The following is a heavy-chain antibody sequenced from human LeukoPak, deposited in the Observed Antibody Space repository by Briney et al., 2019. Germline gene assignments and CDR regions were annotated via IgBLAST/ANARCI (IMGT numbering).Heavy chain of an antibody. CDR2: ISYDGNNK. V-gene: IGHV3-30-3*01. J-gene: IGHJ4*02. CDR3: ARERYDFWSGYFLL. Sequence: GGSLRLSCAASGFTFSNYAMHWVRQAPGKGLEWVAVISYDGNNKYYADSVKGRFTISRDNAKNTLYLQMNSLRAEDTAVYYCARERYDFWSGYFLLWGQGTLVTVSS. CDR1: GFTFSNYA. D-gene: IGHD3-3*01.